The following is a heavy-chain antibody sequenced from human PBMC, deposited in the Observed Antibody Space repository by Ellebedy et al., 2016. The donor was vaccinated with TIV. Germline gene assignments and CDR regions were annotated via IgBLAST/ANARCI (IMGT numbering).Heavy chain of an antibody. V-gene: IGHV4-59*11. D-gene: IGHD1/OR15-1a*01. CDR3: ARGTSSDNWLDP. Sequence: SETLSLTCIVSGGSFSSHYWNWIRQPPGKGLEWIGFIYYDGGTNYNPSLKSRVTISIDTSKMHFSLRLSSVTAADTAFYYCARGTSSDNWLDPWGQGTLVTVSS. CDR1: GGSFSSHY. J-gene: IGHJ5*02. CDR2: IYYDGGT.